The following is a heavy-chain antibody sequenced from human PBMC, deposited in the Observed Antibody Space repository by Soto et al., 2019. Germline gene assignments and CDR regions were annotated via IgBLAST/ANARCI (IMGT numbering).Heavy chain of an antibody. J-gene: IGHJ3*02. CDR1: GFSLSTSGVG. Sequence: QITLKESGPTLVKPTQTLTLTCTFSGFSLSTSGVGVGWIRQPPGKALEWLALIYWDDDKRYSPSLKSRLTITKDTYKNQVVLTITNMDPVDTATYYCAHRHLRSRQGTVTTGDAFDIGGQGTMVTVSS. CDR3: AHRHLRSRQGTVTTGDAFDI. V-gene: IGHV2-5*02. CDR2: IYWDDDK. D-gene: IGHD4-17*01.